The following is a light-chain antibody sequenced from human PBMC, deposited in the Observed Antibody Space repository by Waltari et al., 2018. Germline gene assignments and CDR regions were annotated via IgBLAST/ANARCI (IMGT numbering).Light chain of an antibody. J-gene: IGKJ1*01. CDR2: AAS. CDR1: QGVNVY. V-gene: IGKV1-9*01. CDR3: QQFNASPRT. Sequence: IQLTQSPSSLSASVGDRVTITCRARQGVNVYLAWYQQKPGKAPNLLIYAASTLQSGVLSRFSGSGSGTDFTLTINSLQPEDIATYYCQQFNASPRTFGQGTNVEIK.